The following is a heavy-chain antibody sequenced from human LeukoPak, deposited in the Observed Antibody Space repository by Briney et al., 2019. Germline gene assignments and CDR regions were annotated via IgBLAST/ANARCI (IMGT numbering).Heavy chain of an antibody. J-gene: IGHJ5*02. Sequence: PSETLSLTCTVSGGSISSGSYYWSWIRQPAGKGLEWIGRIYTSGSTNYNPSLKSRVTISVDTSKNQFSLKLSSVTTADTAVYYCARVGLLRDFDPWGQGTLVTVSS. D-gene: IGHD3-10*01. CDR3: ARVGLLRDFDP. CDR2: IYTSGST. CDR1: GGSISSGSYY. V-gene: IGHV4-61*02.